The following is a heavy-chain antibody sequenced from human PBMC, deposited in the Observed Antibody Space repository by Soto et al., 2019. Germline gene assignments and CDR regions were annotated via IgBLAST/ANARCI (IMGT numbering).Heavy chain of an antibody. CDR2: ISGSGGST. CDR3: AKDDTPGTRNNYGMDG. J-gene: IGHJ6*02. Sequence: PGGSLRLSCAASGFTFSSYAMSWVRQAPGKGLEWVSAISGSGGSTYYADSVKGRFTISRDNSKNTLYLQMNSLRAEDTAVYYCAKDDTPGTRNNYGMDGWGQGTTVTVSS. D-gene: IGHD1-1*01. V-gene: IGHV3-23*01. CDR1: GFTFSSYA.